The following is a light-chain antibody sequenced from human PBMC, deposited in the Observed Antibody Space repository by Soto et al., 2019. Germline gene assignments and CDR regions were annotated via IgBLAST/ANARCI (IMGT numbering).Light chain of an antibody. CDR1: ESISSY. Sequence: DIQMTQSPSSLSASVGDRVTITCRASESISSYLNWYQQKPGKAPKFLIYAASNLQTGVPSRFSGSGSGPDFSLTISSLQPEDFATYYCQQSYSPSLTFGGGTTVDIK. CDR3: QQSYSPSLT. V-gene: IGKV1-39*01. CDR2: AAS. J-gene: IGKJ4*02.